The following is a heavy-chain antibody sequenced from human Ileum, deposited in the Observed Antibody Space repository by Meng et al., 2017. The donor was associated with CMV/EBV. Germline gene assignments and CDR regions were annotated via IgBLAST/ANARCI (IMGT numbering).Heavy chain of an antibody. J-gene: IGHJ4*02. CDR1: GGSFSSFS. CDR2: INHRGTN. V-gene: IGHV4-34*02. D-gene: IGHD1-26*01. CDR3: TRGRVGDWGFDF. Sequence: VQFRAWGVGLLRASGTLSLTFGVNGGSFSSFSWTRIRQPPGKGTEWIGDINHRGTNNYSPSLKGRVTISIDKSTMQFSLSLSSLTAADTAVYSCTRGRVGDWGFDFWGQGTLVTVSS.